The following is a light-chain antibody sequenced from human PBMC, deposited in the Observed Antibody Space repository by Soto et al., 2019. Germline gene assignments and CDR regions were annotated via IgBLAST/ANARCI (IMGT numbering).Light chain of an antibody. CDR2: ALS. Sequence: DIVLTPAPGSLSVTPCGPAPISCSSRRSLLDSDDVHTCVAWYLQKPGQSPQLLIYALSYRASGVPPRFSGSGSDTDFTLKISRVEAEDVGVYYCMQRLEFPLTFGGGTKVDIK. J-gene: IGKJ4*01. CDR3: MQRLEFPLT. V-gene: IGKV2-40*01. CDR1: RSLLDSDDVHTC.